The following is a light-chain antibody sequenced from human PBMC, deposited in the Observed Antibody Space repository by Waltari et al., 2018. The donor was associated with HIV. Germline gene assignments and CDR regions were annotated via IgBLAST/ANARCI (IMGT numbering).Light chain of an antibody. V-gene: IGLV2-8*01. Sequence: QSALTQPPSASGSPVQSVTISCPGTSTDVGGYNFVSWYQQHPGKAPKLMIFDVTKRPSGVPARFSGSKTGNTASLTVSGLQDDDEADYYCSSYAGSNNLVFGGGTKLTVL. CDR1: STDVGGYNF. J-gene: IGLJ2*01. CDR3: SSYAGSNNLV. CDR2: DVT.